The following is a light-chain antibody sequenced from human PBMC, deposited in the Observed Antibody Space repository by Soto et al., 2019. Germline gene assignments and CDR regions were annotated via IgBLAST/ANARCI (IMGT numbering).Light chain of an antibody. CDR2: DNN. CDR3: GTWDSSLSAGV. CDR1: SSNIGNNY. V-gene: IGLV1-51*01. Sequence: QSVLTQPPSVSAAPGQKVTISCSGGSSNIGNNYISWYQQLPGTAPKLLIYDNNKRPSGIPDRFSGSKSGTSATLGITGLQTGDEADYYCGTWDSSLSAGVFGGGTQLTV. J-gene: IGLJ2*01.